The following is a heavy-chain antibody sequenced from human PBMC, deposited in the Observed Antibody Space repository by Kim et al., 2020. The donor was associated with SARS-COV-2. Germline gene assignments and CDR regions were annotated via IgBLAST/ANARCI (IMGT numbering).Heavy chain of an antibody. Sequence: GGSLRLSCLASGFNFNTHGMSWFRQAPGTGLEWVSAFSSCGGKKYYADSVEGRFTINRDNSKNTLYLQMTSLRVEDTAVYYCAKDSPEFCSDGICWTVTWGQGNLVTVAS. D-gene: IGHD3-10*02. J-gene: IGHJ5*02. V-gene: IGHV3-23*01. CDR1: GFNFNTHG. CDR3: AKDSPEFCSDGICWTVT. CDR2: FSSCGGKK.